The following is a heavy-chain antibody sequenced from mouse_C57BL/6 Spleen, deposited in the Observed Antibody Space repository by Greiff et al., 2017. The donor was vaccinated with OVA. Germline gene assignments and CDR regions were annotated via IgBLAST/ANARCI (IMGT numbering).Heavy chain of an antibody. J-gene: IGHJ4*01. Sequence: EVQLQQSGPELVKPGASVKISCKASGYSFTGYYMNWVKQSPEKSLEWIGEINPSTGGTTYNQKFKAKATLTVDKSSSTAYMQLKSLTSEYSAVYYCARFMDYWGQGTTVTVSS. CDR1: GYSFTGYY. V-gene: IGHV1-42*01. CDR3: ARFMDY. CDR2: INPSTGGT.